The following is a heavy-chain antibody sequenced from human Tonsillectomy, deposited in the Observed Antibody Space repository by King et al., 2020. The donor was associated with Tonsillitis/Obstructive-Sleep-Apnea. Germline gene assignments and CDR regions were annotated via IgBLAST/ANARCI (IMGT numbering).Heavy chain of an antibody. CDR3: ASPIDY. CDR2: LKKDGREK. V-gene: IGHV3-7*02. CDR1: GFTFSSCC. Sequence: VQLVESGGGLGQPGGSLRLSFGACGFTFSSCCMSWVGKARGKGLEWGGNLKKDGREKKYVDSVRGRFTISRDNAENSLYLQMNSLRAEDTAVYFCASPIDYWGQGILVTVSS. J-gene: IGHJ4*02.